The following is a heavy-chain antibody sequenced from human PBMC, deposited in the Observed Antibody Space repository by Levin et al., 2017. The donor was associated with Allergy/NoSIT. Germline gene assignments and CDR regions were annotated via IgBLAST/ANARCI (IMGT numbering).Heavy chain of an antibody. J-gene: IGHJ2*01. CDR1: GYTFTSFD. V-gene: IGHV1-8*01. Sequence: PLASVKVSFQASGYTFTSFDINWVRQATGQGLEWMGWMNPNSGNTGYAQKFQGRVSMTRTTSMSTAYMELNSLRSEDTAVYYCARGSMGDPLGNWYFDFWGRGTLVTVSS. D-gene: IGHD7-27*01. CDR3: ARGSMGDPLGNWYFDF. CDR2: MNPNSGNT.